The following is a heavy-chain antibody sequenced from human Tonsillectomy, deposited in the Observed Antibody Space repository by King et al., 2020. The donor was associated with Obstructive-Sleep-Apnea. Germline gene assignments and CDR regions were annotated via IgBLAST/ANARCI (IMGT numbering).Heavy chain of an antibody. Sequence: VQLVESGGGVVQPGRSLRLSCAASGFTFSTYGMHWVRQAPGKGLEWVTFIRYDGSDKFYADSVKGRFTISRDNSKNTGYLQMNRLRAEDTAVYYCAKAASNYDFWSAYKVWGQGTLVTVSS. V-gene: IGHV3-30*02. CDR1: GFTFSTYG. J-gene: IGHJ4*02. D-gene: IGHD3-3*01. CDR2: IRYDGSDK. CDR3: AKAASNYDFWSAYKV.